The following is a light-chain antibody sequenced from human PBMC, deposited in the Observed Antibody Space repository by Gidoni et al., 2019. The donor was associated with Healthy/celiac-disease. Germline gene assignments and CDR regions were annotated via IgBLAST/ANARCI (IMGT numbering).Light chain of an antibody. CDR3: QQLYISPPT. CDR1: QYIGSS. Sequence: DVQLTQSPSFLSASVGARVTITCRASQYIGSSLAWYQRKSGEAPTFLIYAAATLQSGVPSRFSGSGSGTEFTLTISSLQAEDFATYYCQQLYISPPTFGGGTKVEIK. J-gene: IGKJ4*01. CDR2: AAA. V-gene: IGKV1-9*01.